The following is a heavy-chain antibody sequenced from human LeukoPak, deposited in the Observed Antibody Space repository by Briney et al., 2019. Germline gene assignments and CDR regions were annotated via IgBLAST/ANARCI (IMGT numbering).Heavy chain of an antibody. CDR2: IWYDGSNK. CDR1: GFTFSSYG. D-gene: IGHD3-10*01. Sequence: GGSLRLSCAASGFTFSSYGMHWVRQAPGKGLEWVAVIWYDGSNKYYADSVKGRFTISRDNSKNTLYLQMNSLRAEDTAVYYCARGPMVRGVITHGYHYYGMDVWGQGTTVTVSS. CDR3: ARGPMVRGVITHGYHYYGMDV. V-gene: IGHV3-33*01. J-gene: IGHJ6*02.